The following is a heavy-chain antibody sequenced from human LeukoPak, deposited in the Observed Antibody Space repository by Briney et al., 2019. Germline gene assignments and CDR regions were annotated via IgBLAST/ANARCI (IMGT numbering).Heavy chain of an antibody. D-gene: IGHD4-17*01. CDR2: ISYDGSNK. J-gene: IGHJ4*02. CDR3: ARERYGDFGFDY. CDR1: GFTFNTYA. Sequence: PGGSMRLSCAASGFTFNTYAMHWVRQAPGKGLEWVAVISYDGSNKYYADSVKGRFTIYRDNSKNTLYLQMNSLRAEDTAVYYCARERYGDFGFDYWGQGTLVTVSS. V-gene: IGHV3-30-3*01.